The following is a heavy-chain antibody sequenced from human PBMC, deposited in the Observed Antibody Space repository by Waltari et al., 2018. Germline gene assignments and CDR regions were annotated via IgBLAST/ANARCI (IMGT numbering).Heavy chain of an antibody. CDR2: ISAYNGNT. Sequence: QVQLVQSGAEVKKPGASVKVSCKASGYTFTSYGISWVRRAPGQGLEWMGWISAYNGNTNYAQKLQGRVTMTTDTSTSTAYMELRSLRSDDTAVYYCARDRIVPSRGITGTTRRYFDLWGRGTLVTVSS. D-gene: IGHD1-20*01. V-gene: IGHV1-18*01. CDR1: GYTFTSYG. CDR3: ARDRIVPSRGITGTTRRYFDL. J-gene: IGHJ2*01.